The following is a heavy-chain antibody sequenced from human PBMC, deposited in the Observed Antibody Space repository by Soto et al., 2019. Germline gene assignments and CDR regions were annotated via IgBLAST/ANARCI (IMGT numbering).Heavy chain of an antibody. Sequence: QVHLVESGGGVVQPGRSLRLSCTASEFTFSDHAMHWVRQAPGEGLEWLALLAYDGSHSYYADSLRVRFTISRDNSIKTLFLQKTTLRAEYTDIYYCARDPGTGYCSGGYCYAPDFWGQGTLVTVSS. CDR1: EFTFSDHA. V-gene: IGHV3-30-3*01. J-gene: IGHJ4*02. D-gene: IGHD2-15*01. CDR2: LAYDGSHS. CDR3: ARDPGTGYCSGGYCYAPDF.